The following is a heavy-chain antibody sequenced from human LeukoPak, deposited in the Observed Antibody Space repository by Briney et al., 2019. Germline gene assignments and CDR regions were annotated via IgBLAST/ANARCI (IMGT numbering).Heavy chain of an antibody. Sequence: GGSLRLSCAASGFTFSSYAISWVRQAPGKGLEWVSAISGSGGGTYYADSVKGRFTISRDNSKNTLYLQMNSLRGEDTAVYYCAKDMSYYGSGSYYNPSDYWGQGTLVTVSS. D-gene: IGHD3-10*01. CDR2: ISGSGGGT. CDR3: AKDMSYYGSGSYYNPSDY. J-gene: IGHJ4*02. CDR1: GFTFSSYA. V-gene: IGHV3-23*01.